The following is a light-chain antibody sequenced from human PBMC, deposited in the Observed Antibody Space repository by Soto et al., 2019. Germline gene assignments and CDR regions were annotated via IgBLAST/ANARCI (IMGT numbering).Light chain of an antibody. CDR3: QQYDNLPPFT. J-gene: IGKJ3*01. V-gene: IGKV1-33*01. CDR2: DAS. CDR1: QDISKF. Sequence: DIQMTQSPSSLSASVGDRVTITCQASQDISKFLNWYQQKPGTAPKLLIYDASNLETGVPSRFSGSGSGTDFTFTISSLQPEDIATYYCQQYDNLPPFTFGPGTKVDIK.